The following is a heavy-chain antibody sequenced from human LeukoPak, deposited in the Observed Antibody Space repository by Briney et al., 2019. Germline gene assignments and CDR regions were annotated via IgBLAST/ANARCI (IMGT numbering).Heavy chain of an antibody. V-gene: IGHV1-18*01. CDR3: AREPGYCSSTSCYANWFDP. Sequence: GASVKVSCKASGYTFTSYGISWVRQAPGQGLEWMGWISAHNGNTNYAQKLQGRVTMTTDTSTSTAYMELRSLRSDDTAVYYCAREPGYCSSTSCYANWFDPWGQGTLVTVSS. CDR1: GYTFTSYG. J-gene: IGHJ5*02. CDR2: ISAHNGNT. D-gene: IGHD2-2*01.